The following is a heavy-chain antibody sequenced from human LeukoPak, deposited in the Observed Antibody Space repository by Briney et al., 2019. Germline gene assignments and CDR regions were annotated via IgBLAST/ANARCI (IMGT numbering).Heavy chain of an antibody. J-gene: IGHJ3*02. CDR3: VRGFNSFDI. Sequence: GGSLRLSCAVSGFTFSDHYMDWVRQAPGKGLEWVARSRNKANGYTTVYAASVEGRLTISRHESKNSLYLQMNSLMIEDTAVYYCVRGFNSFDIWGRGTVVTVSS. CDR1: GFTFSDHY. CDR2: SRNKANGYTT. V-gene: IGHV3-72*01.